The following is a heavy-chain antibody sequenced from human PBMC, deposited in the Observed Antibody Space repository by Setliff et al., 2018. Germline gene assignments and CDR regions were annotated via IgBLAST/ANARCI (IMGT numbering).Heavy chain of an antibody. J-gene: IGHJ5*02. CDR1: GYTFTSYD. Sequence: ASVKVSCKASGYTFTSYDINWVRQATGQGLEWMGWMNPNSGNTGYAQKFQGRVTMTRNTSISTAYMELSSLRSEDTAVYYCARDNRRIAAAGTDDWFDPWGQGTLVTVSS. V-gene: IGHV1-8*02. CDR2: MNPNSGNT. D-gene: IGHD6-13*01. CDR3: ARDNRRIAAAGTDDWFDP.